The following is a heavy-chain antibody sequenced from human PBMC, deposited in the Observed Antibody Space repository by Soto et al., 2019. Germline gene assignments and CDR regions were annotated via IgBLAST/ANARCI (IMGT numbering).Heavy chain of an antibody. CDR3: ARRGEQASQPFDS. CDR1: GFSLSTSGVG. V-gene: IGHV2-5*01. D-gene: IGHD2-21*01. J-gene: IGHJ4*02. CDR2: IFWNDDK. Sequence: QITLKESGPTLVKPTQTLTLTCAFSGFSLSTSGVGVGWIRQPPGKALEWLAVIFWNDDKRYSLSVKSRLTITKDTTRNQVVLTMTNMDPVDTGTYYCARRGEQASQPFDSWGQGSLVTVS.